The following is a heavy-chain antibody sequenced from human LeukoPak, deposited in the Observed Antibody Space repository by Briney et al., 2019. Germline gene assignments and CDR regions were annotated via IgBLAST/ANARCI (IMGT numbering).Heavy chain of an antibody. CDR1: GASVSRGGYY. Sequence: PSETLSLTCTVSGASVSRGGYYWSWIRQHPGKGLEWIGFTSYGGGAYYNPSLMSRITMSVDPSQNQFSLKMRDVTAADTAVYFCATAEWENFYFDSWGQGALGAVTS. CDR3: ATAEWENFYFDS. D-gene: IGHD1-26*01. V-gene: IGHV4-31*03. CDR2: TSYGGGA. J-gene: IGHJ4*02.